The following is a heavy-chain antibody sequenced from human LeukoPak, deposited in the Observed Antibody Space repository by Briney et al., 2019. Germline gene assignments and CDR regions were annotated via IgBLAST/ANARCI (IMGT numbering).Heavy chain of an antibody. CDR3: ARVGVNRFGEFPPDY. J-gene: IGHJ4*02. Sequence: ASVKVSCKASGYAFTSYGISWVGQAPGQGLEGMGWISAYNGNTNYAQKLQGRVTMPTAKSTSTAYMELRSLSSDDTAVYYCARVGVNRFGEFPPDYWGQGTLVTVSS. CDR2: ISAYNGNT. CDR1: GYAFTSYG. D-gene: IGHD3-10*02. V-gene: IGHV1-18*01.